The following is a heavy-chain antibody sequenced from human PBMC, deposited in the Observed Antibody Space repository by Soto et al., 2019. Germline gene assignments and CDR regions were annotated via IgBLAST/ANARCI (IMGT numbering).Heavy chain of an antibody. CDR3: ARDPSGIAARPGDY. V-gene: IGHV1-69*04. Sequence: SVKVSCKASGGTFSSYTISWVRQAPGQGLEWMGRIIPILGIANYAQKFQGRVTITADKSTSTAYMELSSLRSEDTAVYYCARDPSGIAARPGDYWGQGTLVTVSS. CDR1: GGTFSSYT. CDR2: IIPILGIA. D-gene: IGHD6-6*01. J-gene: IGHJ4*02.